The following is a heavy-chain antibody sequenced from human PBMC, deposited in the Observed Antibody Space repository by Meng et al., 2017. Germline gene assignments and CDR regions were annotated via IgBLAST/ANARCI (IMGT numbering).Heavy chain of an antibody. CDR3: ARNLRLYGDFEFDY. J-gene: IGHJ4*02. Sequence: GESLKISCAASGFTFSSYAMHWVRQAPGKGLEWGAVISYDGSNKYYADSVKGRFTISRDNSKNTLYLQMNSLRAEDTAVYYWARNLRLYGDFEFDYGGQGTLVTVSS. CDR1: GFTFSSYA. V-gene: IGHV3-30*04. D-gene: IGHD4-17*01. CDR2: ISYDGSNK.